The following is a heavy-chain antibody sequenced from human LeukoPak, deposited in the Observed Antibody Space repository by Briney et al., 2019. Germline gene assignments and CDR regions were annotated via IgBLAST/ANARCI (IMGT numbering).Heavy chain of an antibody. J-gene: IGHJ4*02. CDR3: ARGPSSGWYRQDY. V-gene: IGHV4-59*01. CDR1: GGSISSYY. CDR2: IYYSGST. D-gene: IGHD6-19*01. Sequence: SETLSLTCTVSGGSISSYYWSWIRQPPGKGLEWIGYIYYSGSTNYNPSLKSRVTISVDTSKNQFSLKLSSVTAADTAVYYCARGPSSGWYRQDYWGQGTLVTVSS.